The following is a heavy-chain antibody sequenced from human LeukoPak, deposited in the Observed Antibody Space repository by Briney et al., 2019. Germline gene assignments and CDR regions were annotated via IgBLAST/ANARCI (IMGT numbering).Heavy chain of an antibody. Sequence: SETLSLTCAVYGGSFSGYYWSWIRQPPGKGLEWIGEINHSGSTNYNPSLKSRVTISVDTSKNQFSLKLSSVTAADTAVYYCARGYYDSLDYWGQGTLVTVSS. CDR2: INHSGST. CDR3: ARGYYDSLDY. V-gene: IGHV4-34*01. D-gene: IGHD3-22*01. J-gene: IGHJ4*02. CDR1: GGSFSGYY.